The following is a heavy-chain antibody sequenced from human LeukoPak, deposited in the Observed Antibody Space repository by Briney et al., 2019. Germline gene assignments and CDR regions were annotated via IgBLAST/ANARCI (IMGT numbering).Heavy chain of an antibody. V-gene: IGHV3-53*01. D-gene: IGHD1-26*01. J-gene: IGHJ4*02. Sequence: GGSLRLSCAASGFSISTNYMTWVRQAPGKGLDWVSLIYSAGSTYYADSVKGRFTISRDNSKNTLYLQMNSLRAEDTAVYYCAKDPEGQWEPYYFDYWGQGTLVTVSS. CDR3: AKDPEGQWEPYYFDY. CDR1: GFSISTNY. CDR2: IYSAGST.